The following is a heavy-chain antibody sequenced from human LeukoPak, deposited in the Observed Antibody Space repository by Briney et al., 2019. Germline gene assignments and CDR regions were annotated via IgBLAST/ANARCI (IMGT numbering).Heavy chain of an antibody. V-gene: IGHV3-30*18. D-gene: IGHD1-14*01. CDR3: AKEANPCGSRHYDY. CDR2: ISCDGGTQ. Sequence: GGSLRLSCAASGFTFNNFGMQWVRQTPGKGLEWVTVISCDGGTQYYADSVKGRFTISRDDSKNTLYLQMNSLRAEDTAVYYCAKEANPCGSRHYDYWGQGILVTVSS. J-gene: IGHJ4*02. CDR1: GFTFNNFG.